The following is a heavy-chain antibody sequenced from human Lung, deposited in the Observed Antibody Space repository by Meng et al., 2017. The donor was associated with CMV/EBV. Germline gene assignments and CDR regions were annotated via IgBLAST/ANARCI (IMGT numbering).Heavy chain of an antibody. Sequence: YSMNWVRQVPGKGLEWVSSISSSSSYIYYADSVKGRFTISRDNAKNSLYLQMNSLRAEDTAVYYCARDLRRYCSSTSCSPAAGYFDYWGQGTLVTVSS. D-gene: IGHD2-2*01. CDR1: YS. CDR3: ARDLRRYCSSTSCSPAAGYFDY. J-gene: IGHJ4*02. V-gene: IGHV3-21*01. CDR2: ISSSSSYI.